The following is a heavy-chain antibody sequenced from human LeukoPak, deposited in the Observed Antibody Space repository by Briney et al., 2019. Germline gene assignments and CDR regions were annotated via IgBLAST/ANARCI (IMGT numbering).Heavy chain of an antibody. Sequence: PSETLSLTCTVSGGSISSSDYYWGWVCQPPGKGLEWIGNIYYSGSSYSSPSLKSRVTISSDTSKNQFSVKLTSVTAADTAVYYCVRVGYAYGPVGNWFDPWGQGVLVTVSS. J-gene: IGHJ5*02. CDR3: VRVGYAYGPVGNWFDP. CDR2: IYYSGSS. V-gene: IGHV4-39*01. D-gene: IGHD5-18*01. CDR1: GGSISSSDYY.